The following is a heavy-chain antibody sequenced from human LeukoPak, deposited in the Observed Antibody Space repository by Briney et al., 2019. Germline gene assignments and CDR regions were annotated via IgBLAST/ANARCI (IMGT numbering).Heavy chain of an antibody. V-gene: IGHV3-74*01. Sequence: GGSLRLSCAASGFTFSSNWMHWVRQAPGKGLVWVSRISSDGSSTSYADSVKGRFTISRDNAKNSLYLQMNSLRAEDTAVYYCAELGITMIGGVWGKGTTVTISS. CDR2: ISSDGSST. CDR3: AELGITMIGGV. J-gene: IGHJ6*04. CDR1: GFTFSSNW. D-gene: IGHD3-10*02.